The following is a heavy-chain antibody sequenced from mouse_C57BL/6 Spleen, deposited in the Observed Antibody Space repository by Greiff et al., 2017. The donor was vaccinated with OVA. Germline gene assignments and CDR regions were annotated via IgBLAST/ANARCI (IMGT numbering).Heavy chain of an antibody. V-gene: IGHV5-17*01. CDR3: ARGGDWDENFDY. D-gene: IGHD4-1*01. CDR2: ISSGSSTI. J-gene: IGHJ2*01. Sequence: EVQLVESGGGLVKPGGSLKLSCAASGFTFSDYGMHWVRQAPEQGLEWVAYISSGSSTIYYADTVKGRFTISRDNAKNTLFLQMTSLRSEDTAMYYCARGGDWDENFDYWGQGTTLTVSS. CDR1: GFTFSDYG.